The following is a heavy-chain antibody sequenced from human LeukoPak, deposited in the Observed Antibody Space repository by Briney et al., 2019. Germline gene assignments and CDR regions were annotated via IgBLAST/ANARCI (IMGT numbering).Heavy chain of an antibody. CDR1: GDSISSGDYY. D-gene: IGHD2-15*01. Sequence: PSETLSLTCTVSGDSISSGDYYWSWIRQPAGKGLEWIGRISSSGSTYYNPSLKSRVTISVDTSKNQFSLKLSSVTAADTAVYYCARDYCSGGSCYIGWFDPWGQGTLVTVSS. CDR2: ISSSGST. V-gene: IGHV4-61*02. J-gene: IGHJ5*02. CDR3: ARDYCSGGSCYIGWFDP.